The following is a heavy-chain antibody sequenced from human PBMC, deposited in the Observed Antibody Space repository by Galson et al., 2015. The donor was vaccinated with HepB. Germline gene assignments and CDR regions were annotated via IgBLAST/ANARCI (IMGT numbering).Heavy chain of an antibody. CDR2: IKSKTDGGTT. CDR3: TTDTTVRGTGWFDP. J-gene: IGHJ5*02. V-gene: IGHV3-15*01. Sequence: SLRLSCAASGFTFSNAWMSWVRQAPGKGLEWVGRIKSKTDGGTTDYAAPVKGRFTISRDDSKNTLYLQMNSLKTEDTAVYYCTTDTTVRGTGWFDPWGQGTLVTVSS. CDR1: GFTFSNAW. D-gene: IGHD3-10*01.